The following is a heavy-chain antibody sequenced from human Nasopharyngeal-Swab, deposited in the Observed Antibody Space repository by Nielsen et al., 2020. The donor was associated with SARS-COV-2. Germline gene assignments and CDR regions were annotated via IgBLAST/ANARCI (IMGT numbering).Heavy chain of an antibody. J-gene: IGHJ5*02. CDR1: GGSFSGHY. D-gene: IGHD3-3*01. V-gene: IGHV4-34*01. Sequence: SETLSLTCAVYGGSFSGHYWNWIRQPPGKGLEWIGEINHSGSTNYNPSLKSRVTISVDTSKNQFSLKLSSVTAADTAVYYCARGPDYDFWSGYSQYNWFDPWGQGTLVTVSS. CDR2: INHSGST. CDR3: ARGPDYDFWSGYSQYNWFDP.